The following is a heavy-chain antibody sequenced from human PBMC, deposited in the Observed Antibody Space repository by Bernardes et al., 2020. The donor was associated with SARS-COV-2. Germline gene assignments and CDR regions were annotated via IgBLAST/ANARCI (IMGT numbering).Heavy chain of an antibody. Sequence: GGSLRLSCAASGFTVSSNYMSWVRQAPGKGLEWVSVIYSGGSTYYADSVKGRFTISRDNSKNTLYLQMNSLRAEDTAVYYCARDPPYSSSWGEYFQHWGQGTLVTVSS. CDR3: ARDPPYSSSWGEYFQH. J-gene: IGHJ1*01. V-gene: IGHV3-66*02. CDR2: IYSGGST. CDR1: GFTVSSNY. D-gene: IGHD6-13*01.